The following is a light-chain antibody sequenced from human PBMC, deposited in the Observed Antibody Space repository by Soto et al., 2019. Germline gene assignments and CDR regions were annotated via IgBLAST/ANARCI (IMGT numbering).Light chain of an antibody. V-gene: IGKV3-20*01. J-gene: IGKJ1*01. Sequence: EIVLTQSPGTLSLSPGERATLSCRSSQSVSGSYLAWYQQKTGQAPRLLIYGASSRATGIPDRFSGSGSGTDLTLTISRLEPEDFSVYYCQKSGSAHPWTFGQGTKVAIK. CDR3: QKSGSAHPWT. CDR2: GAS. CDR1: QSVSGSY.